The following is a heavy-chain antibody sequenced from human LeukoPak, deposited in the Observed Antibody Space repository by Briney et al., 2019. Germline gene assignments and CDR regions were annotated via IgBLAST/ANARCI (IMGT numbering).Heavy chain of an antibody. CDR1: GFTFSSYS. V-gene: IGHV3-21*04. D-gene: IGHD2-21*01. Sequence: PGGSLRLSCAASGFTFSSYSMNWVRQAPGKGLEWVSSISSSSSCIYYADSVKGRFTISRDNAKNTLYLQMNSLRAEDTAVYYCAKGASRLLFLDYWGQGTLVTVSS. CDR3: AKGASRLLFLDY. J-gene: IGHJ4*02. CDR2: ISSSSSCI.